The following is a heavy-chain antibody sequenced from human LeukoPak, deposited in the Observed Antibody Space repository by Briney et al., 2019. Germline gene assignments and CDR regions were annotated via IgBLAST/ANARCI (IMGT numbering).Heavy chain of an antibody. CDR2: IYHSGRT. V-gene: IGHV4-59*01. D-gene: IGHD6-25*01. Sequence: SETLSLTCSVSGGSISGYYWSWIRRVPGERLEWIGYIYHSGRTTYNPSLESRVTISLDTSKNQLSLKLSSVTAADTAVYYCARGSLGDSSGGAWDYWGQGTLVTVSS. CDR1: GGSISGYY. J-gene: IGHJ4*02. CDR3: ARGSLGDSSGGAWDY.